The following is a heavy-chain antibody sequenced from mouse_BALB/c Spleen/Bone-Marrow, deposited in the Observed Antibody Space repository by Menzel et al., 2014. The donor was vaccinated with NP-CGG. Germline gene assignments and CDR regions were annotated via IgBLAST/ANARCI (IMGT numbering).Heavy chain of an antibody. J-gene: IGHJ4*01. D-gene: IGHD2-1*01. CDR1: GYVFSTYW. CDR3: ARSGKGAMDY. CDR2: IYPGDGDT. Sequence: QVQLQQSGAELVRPGSSVKISCKASGYVFSTYWMNWVKQRPGQGLERIGQIYPGDGDTNYNGKFKDKVILTADKSSSTAYMQLSGLTSEDSAVHFRARSGKGAMDYWGQGTSVTVSS. V-gene: IGHV1-80*01.